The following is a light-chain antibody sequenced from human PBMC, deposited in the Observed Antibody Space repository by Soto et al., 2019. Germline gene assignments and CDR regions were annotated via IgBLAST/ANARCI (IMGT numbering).Light chain of an antibody. J-gene: IGKJ4*01. Sequence: DIQMTQSPSSLSASVGDRVTITCRASQGISSYLAWYQQKPGKAPKLLIYAASTLQSGVPSRFSGSGSGTDFTLTISSLQPEDFATYSCLQLDSYPLSFGGGTKVDIK. V-gene: IGKV1-9*01. CDR1: QGISSY. CDR2: AAS. CDR3: LQLDSYPLS.